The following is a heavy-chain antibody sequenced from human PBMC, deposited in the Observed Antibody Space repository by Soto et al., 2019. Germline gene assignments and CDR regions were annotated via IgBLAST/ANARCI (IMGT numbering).Heavy chain of an antibody. CDR1: GGSISSYY. V-gene: IGHV4-59*01. D-gene: IGHD5-12*01. CDR2: IYYSGST. Sequence: SETLSLTCAVSGGSISSYYWSWIRQPPGKGLEWIGEIYYSGSTNYNPSLKSRVTISVDTSKNQFSLKLSSVTAADTAVYYCARGAKGRWLQGRFDAFDIWGQGTMVTVS. J-gene: IGHJ3*02. CDR3: ARGAKGRWLQGRFDAFDI.